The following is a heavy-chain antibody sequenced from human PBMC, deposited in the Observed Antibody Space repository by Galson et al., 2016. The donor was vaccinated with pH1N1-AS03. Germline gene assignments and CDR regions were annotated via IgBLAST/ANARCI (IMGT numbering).Heavy chain of an antibody. CDR1: GFTFSSYG. V-gene: IGHV3-23*01. D-gene: IGHD4-17*01. Sequence: SLRLSCAASGFTFSSYGIHWVRQAPGKGLEWVSAITSRGSTYSADSVKGRFTISRDNSKNTLYLQMNSLRAENTAVYYCAKDPIQYGDYVWYFDYWGQGTLVTVSS. CDR2: ITSRGST. CDR3: AKDPIQYGDYVWYFDY. J-gene: IGHJ4*02.